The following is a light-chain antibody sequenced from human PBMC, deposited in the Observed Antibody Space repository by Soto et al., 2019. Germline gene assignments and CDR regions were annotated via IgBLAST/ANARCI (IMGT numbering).Light chain of an antibody. CDR1: QSVVSSY. CDR2: GAS. CDR3: QQYDNWPPIT. V-gene: IGKV3-20*01. Sequence: EIVLTQSPGTLSLSPGERATLSCRASQSVVSSYLAWYQQKPGQAPRLLIYGASSRATGIPDRFSGSGSGTDFTLTISSLQSEDFAVYYCQQYDNWPPITFGQGTRLEIK. J-gene: IGKJ5*01.